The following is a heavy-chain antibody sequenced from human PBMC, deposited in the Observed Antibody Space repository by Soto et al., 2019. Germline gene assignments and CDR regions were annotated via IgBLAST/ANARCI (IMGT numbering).Heavy chain of an antibody. J-gene: IGHJ5*02. CDR3: ARDQPSNYDFWSGYPNNWFDP. Sequence: SVKVSCKASGGTFSSYTISWVRQAPGQGLEWMGRIIPILGIANYAQKFQGRVTITADKSTSTAYMELSSLRSEDTAVYYCARDQPSNYDFWSGYPNNWFDPWGQGTLVTVSS. CDR1: GGTFSSYT. V-gene: IGHV1-69*04. CDR2: IIPILGIA. D-gene: IGHD3-3*01.